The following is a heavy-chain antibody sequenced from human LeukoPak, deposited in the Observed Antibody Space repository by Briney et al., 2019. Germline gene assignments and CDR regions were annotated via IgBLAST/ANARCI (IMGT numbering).Heavy chain of an antibody. D-gene: IGHD3-9*01. CDR2: ISAYNGNT. V-gene: IGHV1-18*01. J-gene: IGHJ6*03. Sequence: ASVTVSCKASGYTFTSYGISWVRQAPGQGVEWMGWISAYNGNTNYAQKLQGRVTITTDRSRSRDCMGMRSVRAEETAVYYCARHSYDILTGYYLYYYYYMDVWGKGTTVTISS. CDR3: ARHSYDILTGYYLYYYYYMDV. CDR1: GYTFTSYG.